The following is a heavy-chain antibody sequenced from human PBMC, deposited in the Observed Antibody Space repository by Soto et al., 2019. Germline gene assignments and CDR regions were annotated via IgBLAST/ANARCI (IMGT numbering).Heavy chain of an antibody. Sequence: QVQLQQWGAGLLKPSETLSLTCAVYGGSFSGYYWSWIRQPPGKGLEWIGEINHSGSTNYNPSLKGRVTLSVDTSKNQFSLKLSSVTAADTAVYYCARCRPYGSGSYTSFRNAPQKNWFDPWGQGTLVTVSS. J-gene: IGHJ5*02. CDR2: INHSGST. CDR1: GGSFSGYY. V-gene: IGHV4-34*01. CDR3: ARCRPYGSGSYTSFRNAPQKNWFDP. D-gene: IGHD3-10*01.